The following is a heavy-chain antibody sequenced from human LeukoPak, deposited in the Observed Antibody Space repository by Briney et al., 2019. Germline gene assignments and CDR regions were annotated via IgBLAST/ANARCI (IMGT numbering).Heavy chain of an antibody. V-gene: IGHV1-18*01. CDR2: ISAYNGNT. CDR3: ARDPYDFWSGPSID. D-gene: IGHD3-3*01. Sequence: ASVKVSCKTSGYTFTSYGISWVRQAPGQGLEWMGWISAYNGNTNYAQKLQGRVTMTTDTSTSTAYMELRSLRSDDTAVYYCARDPYDFWSGPSIDWGQGTLVTVSS. CDR1: GYTFTSYG. J-gene: IGHJ4*02.